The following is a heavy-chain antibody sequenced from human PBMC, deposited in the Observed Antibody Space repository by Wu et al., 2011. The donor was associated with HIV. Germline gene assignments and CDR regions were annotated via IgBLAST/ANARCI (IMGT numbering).Heavy chain of an antibody. V-gene: IGHV1-69-2*01. CDR3: ATDPRSNHCTVTSCYVDGFDP. Sequence: EVQLVQSGAEVKKPGATVKISCKVSGYTFTNYYMHWVQQAPGKGPEWMGLVDPANGETIYSEKFLGRITLTADTSIDTAYMELKSLTSEDTAVYYCATDPRSNHCTVTSCYVDGFDPWGQGTLVTVSS. CDR2: VDPANGET. D-gene: IGHD2-8*02. J-gene: IGHJ5*02. CDR1: GYTFTNYY.